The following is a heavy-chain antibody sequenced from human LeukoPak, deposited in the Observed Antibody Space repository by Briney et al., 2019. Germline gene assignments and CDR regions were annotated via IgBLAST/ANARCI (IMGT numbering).Heavy chain of an antibody. D-gene: IGHD3-22*01. Sequence: QTGGSLRLSCAASGFTFDDYAMHWVRQAPGKGQEWVSGISWNSGSIGYADSVKGRFTISRDNSKNTLYLQMNSLRAEDTAVYYCARDQKTYYYDSSGYYGTDYWGQGTLVTVSS. CDR2: ISWNSGSI. V-gene: IGHV3-9*01. CDR3: ARDQKTYYYDSSGYYGTDY. CDR1: GFTFDDYA. J-gene: IGHJ4*02.